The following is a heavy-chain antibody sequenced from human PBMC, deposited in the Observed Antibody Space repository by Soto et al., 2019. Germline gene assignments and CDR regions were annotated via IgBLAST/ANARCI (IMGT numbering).Heavy chain of an antibody. CDR2: ISAYNGNT. J-gene: IGHJ4*02. V-gene: IGHV1-18*01. CDR3: ARDRSYYSDY. CDR1: CYTFTRYG. D-gene: IGHD3-10*01. Sequence: VSVKVSFQASCYTFTRYGISWVRQAPGQGLEWMGWISAYNGNTNYAQKLQGRVTMTTDTSTSTAYIELRSLRSDDTAVYYCARDRSYYSDYWGQGTLVTVSS.